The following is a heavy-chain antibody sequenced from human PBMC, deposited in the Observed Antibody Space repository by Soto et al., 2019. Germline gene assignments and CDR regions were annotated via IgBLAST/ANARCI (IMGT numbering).Heavy chain of an antibody. CDR2: IKQDGSEK. CDR1: GFTFSSYW. J-gene: IGHJ5*01. D-gene: IGHD3-3*01. V-gene: IGHV3-7*01. Sequence: PGGSLRLSCAASGFTFSSYWMSWVRQAPGKGLEWVANIKQDGSEKYYVDSVKGRFTISRDNAKNSLYLQMNSLRAEDTAVYYCARDLGFFFWSGYHPRWFDFWGQGTLVTVSS. CDR3: ARDLGFFFWSGYHPRWFDF.